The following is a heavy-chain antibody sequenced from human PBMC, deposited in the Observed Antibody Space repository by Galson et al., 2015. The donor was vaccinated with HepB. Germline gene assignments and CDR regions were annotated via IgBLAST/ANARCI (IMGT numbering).Heavy chain of an antibody. V-gene: IGHV1-69*04. CDR1: GGTFSSYT. Sequence: SVKVSCKASGGTFSSYTISWVRQAPGQGLEWMGRIIPILGIANYAQKFQGRVTITADKSTSTAYMELSSLRSEDTAVYYCARDYGDYDWYFDLWGRGTLVTVSS. CDR2: IIPILGIA. CDR3: ARDYGDYDWYFDL. D-gene: IGHD4-17*01. J-gene: IGHJ2*01.